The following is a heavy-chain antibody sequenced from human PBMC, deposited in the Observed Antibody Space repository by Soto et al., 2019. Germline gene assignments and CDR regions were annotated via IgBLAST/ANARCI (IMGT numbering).Heavy chain of an antibody. CDR3: AKDLGLDASASYPYH. D-gene: IGHD3-10*01. CDR1: GFTFSGFG. J-gene: IGHJ5*02. Sequence: QVQLVESGGGVVQPGRSLRLSCAASGFTFSGFGMHWVRHTPGKGLEWLAVISYDGSHKLHADSVQGRFTISRDNSKNTLSLQMNSLRTEDTAVYYCAKDLGLDASASYPYHWGQGTLVSFSS. V-gene: IGHV3-30*18. CDR2: ISYDGSHK.